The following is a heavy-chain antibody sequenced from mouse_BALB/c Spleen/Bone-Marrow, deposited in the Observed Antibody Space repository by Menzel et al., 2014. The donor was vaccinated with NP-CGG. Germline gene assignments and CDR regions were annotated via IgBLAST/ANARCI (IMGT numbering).Heavy chain of an antibody. V-gene: IGHV5-6-3*01. CDR1: GFTFSSYG. J-gene: IGHJ1*01. D-gene: IGHD1-1*01. Sequence: EVHLVESGGGLEQPGGSLKLSCVASGFTFSSYGMSWVRQTPDKRLELVATINNNGGSTYYPDSVKGQFTISRDNAKNTLYLQMSSLKSEDTAMYYCARVYGWYFDVWGAGTTVTVSS. CDR3: ARVYGWYFDV. CDR2: INNNGGST.